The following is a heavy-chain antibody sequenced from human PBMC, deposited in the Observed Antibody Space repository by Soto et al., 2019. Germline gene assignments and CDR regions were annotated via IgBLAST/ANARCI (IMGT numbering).Heavy chain of an antibody. CDR1: GVSITSYY. CDR2: ISYSGNT. V-gene: IGHV4-59*08. Sequence: SETLSLTCTVSGVSITSYYWSWIRQSPGKGLEWIGFISYSGNTNYNPSLKSRVIISRDTSRNEFSLRRTSVTAADTAVYYCAASSGPQSPIGDHWGQGTLVTVSS. D-gene: IGHD6-19*01. CDR3: AASSGPQSPIGDH. J-gene: IGHJ4*02.